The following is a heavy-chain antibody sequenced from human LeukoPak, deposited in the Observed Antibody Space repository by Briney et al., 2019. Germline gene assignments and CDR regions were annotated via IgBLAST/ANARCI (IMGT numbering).Heavy chain of an antibody. CDR3: VSDLIWALDY. V-gene: IGHV6-1*01. J-gene: IGHJ4*02. D-gene: IGHD3-16*01. CDR2: TRYRSTWNT. CDR1: GVSVSSYKGC. Sequence: SQTLSLTCAVSGVSVSSYKGCWSWMRQSPSRGLEYLGRTRYRSTWNTFYSLSVEGRITINADTSRNELCLWLSTVSPENTALYFSVSDLIWALDYWGQGTLVTVSS.